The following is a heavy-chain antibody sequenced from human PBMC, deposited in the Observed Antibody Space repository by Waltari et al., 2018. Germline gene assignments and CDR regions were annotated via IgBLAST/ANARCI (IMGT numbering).Heavy chain of an antibody. CDR1: LVSINNYY. D-gene: IGHD3-16*01. CDR3: ARSPYDSFLDY. J-gene: IGHJ4*02. V-gene: IGHV4-59*01. Sequence: QVKLQESGPGLVKPSETLSLTCTVSLVSINNYYWSWIRQPPGKGLEWIASIYYTGSPRYDPSLKSRVTISVDTSNNHFSLRVNSVTAADTAVYYCARSPYDSFLDYWGPGTLVTVSS. CDR2: IYYTGSP.